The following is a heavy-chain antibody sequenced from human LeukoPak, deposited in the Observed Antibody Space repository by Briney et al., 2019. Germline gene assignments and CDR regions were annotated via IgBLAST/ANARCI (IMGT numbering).Heavy chain of an antibody. J-gene: IGHJ6*02. D-gene: IGHD2/OR15-2a*01. CDR1: GFTFSSYA. Sequence: GGSLRLSCAASGFTFSSYAMSWVRQAPGKGLEYVSAISSNGGSTYYANSMKGRFTISRDNSKNTLYLQMGSLRGEDVAVYYCARATSTTNPYYGMDVWGQGTTVTVSS. V-gene: IGHV3-64*01. CDR3: ARATSTTNPYYGMDV. CDR2: ISSNGGST.